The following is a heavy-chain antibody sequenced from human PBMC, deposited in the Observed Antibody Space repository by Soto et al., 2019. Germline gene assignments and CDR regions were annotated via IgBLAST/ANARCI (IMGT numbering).Heavy chain of an antibody. Sequence: GESLKLSCKGAGYTFTNYWIAWVRQMPGKGLEWVGVIYPRASDARYTIYSQSFEGQVTISAERALSTAYLQVSSLNAPGTATYYSAGGAGSGSDYTNYGLDVWGQGILVTVSS. CDR2: IYPRASDA. J-gene: IGHJ6*02. CDR3: AGGAGSGSDYTNYGLDV. D-gene: IGHD3-10*01. V-gene: IGHV5-51*01. CDR1: GYTFTNYW.